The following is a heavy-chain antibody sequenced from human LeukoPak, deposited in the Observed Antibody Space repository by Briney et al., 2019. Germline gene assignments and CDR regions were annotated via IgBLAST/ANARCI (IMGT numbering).Heavy chain of an antibody. V-gene: IGHV4-59*01. J-gene: IGHJ3*02. CDR3: ARDRPGIAVAGDALDI. CDR2: MYNKGST. CDR1: GGSISFYY. D-gene: IGHD6-19*01. Sequence: SETLSLTCTVSGGSISFYYWSWGRQPPGKGLEWIGYMYNKGSTSYNPSLKSRVTISVDTSKNQFSLNVRSVTAADTAVYYCARDRPGIAVAGDALDIWGQGTMVTVSS.